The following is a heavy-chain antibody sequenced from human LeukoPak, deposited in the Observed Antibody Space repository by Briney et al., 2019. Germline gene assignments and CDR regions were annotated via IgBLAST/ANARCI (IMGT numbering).Heavy chain of an antibody. J-gene: IGHJ5*02. V-gene: IGHV4-59*01. CDR3: ARGGPREYYDSSNWFDP. D-gene: IGHD3-22*01. CDR1: GGSIISYY. Sequence: SETLSLTCTVSGGSIISYYWSWIRQPPGKGLEWIGYIYYSGSTNYNPSLKSRVTISVDKSKNQFSLKLSSVTAADTAVYYCARGGPREYYDSSNWFDPWGQGTLVTVSS. CDR2: IYYSGST.